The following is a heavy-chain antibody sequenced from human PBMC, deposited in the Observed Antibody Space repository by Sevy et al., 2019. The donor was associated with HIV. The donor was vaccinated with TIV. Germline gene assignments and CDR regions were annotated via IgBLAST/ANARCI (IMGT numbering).Heavy chain of an antibody. CDR1: GFTFSRVG. CDR3: ANSRGRYEGSSWLYYYYLMDV. Sequence: GGSLRLSCVASGFTFSRVGMHWARQAPGKGLEWVAIISNDGSDKQYADSVKVRFTISRDNSKDTLYLQMNSLRLEDTAVYYCANSRGRYEGSSWLYYYYLMDVWGQGATVTVSS. V-gene: IGHV3-30*18. J-gene: IGHJ6*02. D-gene: IGHD6-13*01. CDR2: ISNDGSDK.